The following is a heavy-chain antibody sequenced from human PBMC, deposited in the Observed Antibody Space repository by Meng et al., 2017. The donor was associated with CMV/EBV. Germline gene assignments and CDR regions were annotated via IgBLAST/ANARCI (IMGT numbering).Heavy chain of an antibody. D-gene: IGHD6-6*01. CDR2: IYYSGST. V-gene: IGHV4-61*01. J-gene: IGHJ4*02. Sequence: GSLRLSCTVSGGSVSSGSYYWSWIRQPPGKGLEWIGYIYYSGSTNYNPSLKSRVTISVDTSKNQFSLKLSSVTAADTAVYYCACYIAAREGDYFDYWGQGTLVTVS. CDR1: GGSVSSGSYY. CDR3: ACYIAAREGDYFDY.